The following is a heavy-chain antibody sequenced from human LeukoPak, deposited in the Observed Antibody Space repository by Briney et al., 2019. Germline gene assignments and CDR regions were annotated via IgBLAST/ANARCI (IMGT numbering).Heavy chain of an antibody. CDR1: GYTFTSYG. Sequence: ASVKVSCKASGYTFTSYGISWVRQAPGQGLEWMGWINPNSGGTNYAQKFQGRVTMTRDTSISTAYMELSRLRSDDTAVYYCARQGRSGSYSAFSWFDPWGQGTLVTVSS. V-gene: IGHV1-2*02. CDR3: ARQGRSGSYSAFSWFDP. J-gene: IGHJ5*02. D-gene: IGHD3-22*01. CDR2: INPNSGGT.